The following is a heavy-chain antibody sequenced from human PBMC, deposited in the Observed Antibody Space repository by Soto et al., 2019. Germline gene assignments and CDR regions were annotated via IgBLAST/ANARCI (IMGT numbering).Heavy chain of an antibody. CDR2: INSDGSTI. J-gene: IGHJ6*03. V-gene: IGHV3-74*01. D-gene: IGHD3-16*01. CDR3: ASRPVTGGYYYYMDV. CDR1: GFIFSNSW. Sequence: GGSLRLSCAASGFIFSNSWMHWVRQAPGKGLVWVSRINSDGSTIRYADSVKGRFTISRDNAKNTLFLQMNSPRAEDTAVYYCASRPVTGGYYYYMDVWGKGTTVTVSS.